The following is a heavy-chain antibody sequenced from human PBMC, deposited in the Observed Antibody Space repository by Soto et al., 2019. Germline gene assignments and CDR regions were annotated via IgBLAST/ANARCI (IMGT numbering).Heavy chain of an antibody. D-gene: IGHD2-2*02. Sequence: GGSLRLSCAASGFTFSSYAMSWVRQAPGKGLEWVSAISGSGGSTYYADSVKGRFPISREKSKNTLDLQMNSLRAEDTAVYYCAKAGYCSSTSCHTGGDYYYYMDVCGKGTTVTVSS. CDR1: GFTFSSYA. V-gene: IGHV3-23*01. J-gene: IGHJ6*03. CDR2: ISGSGGST. CDR3: AKAGYCSSTSCHTGGDYYYYMDV.